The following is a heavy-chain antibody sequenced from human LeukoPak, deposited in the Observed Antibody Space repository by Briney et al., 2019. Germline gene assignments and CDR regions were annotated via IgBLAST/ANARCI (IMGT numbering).Heavy chain of an antibody. Sequence: GGSLRLSCAASGFTFSSYSMNWVRQAPGKGLEWVSSISSSSSYKYHADSVKGRFIISRDNARNSLTLQMNSLRAEDTAVYYCAKASGEQQLADFDYWGQGTLVTVSS. CDR3: AKASGEQQLADFDY. CDR1: GFTFSSYS. D-gene: IGHD6-13*01. CDR2: ISSSSSYK. V-gene: IGHV3-21*01. J-gene: IGHJ4*02.